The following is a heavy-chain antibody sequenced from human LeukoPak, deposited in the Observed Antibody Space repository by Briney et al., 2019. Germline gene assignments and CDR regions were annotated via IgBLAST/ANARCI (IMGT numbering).Heavy chain of an antibody. J-gene: IGHJ3*02. Sequence: ASVKVSCKASGGTFSSYAISWVRQAPGQGLEWMGRIIPILGIANYAQKFQGRVTITADKSTSTAYMELSSLRSEDTAVYYCARDANMGDAFDIWGQGTMVTVSS. D-gene: IGHD4/OR15-4a*01. CDR3: ARDANMGDAFDI. V-gene: IGHV1-69*04. CDR1: GGTFSSYA. CDR2: IIPILGIA.